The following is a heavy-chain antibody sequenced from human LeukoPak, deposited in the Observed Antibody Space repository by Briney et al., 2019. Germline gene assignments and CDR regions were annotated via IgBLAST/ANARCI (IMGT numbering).Heavy chain of an antibody. CDR1: GDSVFSNSS. CDR3: VRGGQGDGHSADEGFDI. Sequence: SQTLSLTCAISGDSVFSNSSWNWIRQSPSRGLEWLGRTYYRSKWYNDYVVSVKSRININPDTSKNQFSLQLSSVTPEDTAVYYCVRGGQGDGHSADEGFDIWGQGTMVTVSS. CDR2: TYYRSKWYN. V-gene: IGHV6-1*01. D-gene: IGHD5-18*01. J-gene: IGHJ3*02.